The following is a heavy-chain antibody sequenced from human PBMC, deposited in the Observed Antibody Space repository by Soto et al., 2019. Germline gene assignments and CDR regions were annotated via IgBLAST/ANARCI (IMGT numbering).Heavy chain of an antibody. Sequence: EVQLLESGGGLVQPGGSLRLSCAASGFTFSSYAMSWVRQAPGKGLEWVSAISGSGGSTYYADSVKGRFTISRDNSKNTLYLQMNSLRSYDTAVYYCARPTVTTDYCYYYGMDVWGQGTTVTVSS. V-gene: IGHV3-23*01. CDR2: ISGSGGST. J-gene: IGHJ6*02. D-gene: IGHD4-17*01. CDR3: ARPTVTTDYCYYYGMDV. CDR1: GFTFSSYA.